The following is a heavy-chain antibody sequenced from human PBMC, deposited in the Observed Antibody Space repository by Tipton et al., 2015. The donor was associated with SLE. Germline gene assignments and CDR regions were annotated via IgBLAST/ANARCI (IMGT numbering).Heavy chain of an antibody. CDR1: GFTFSSYA. V-gene: IGHV3-30-3*01. Sequence: SLRLSCAASGFTFSSYAMHWVRQAPGKGLEWVAVISYDGSNKYYADSVKGRFTISRDNSKNTLYLQMNSLRAEDTAVYYCAKDHLVLRAENYFDYWGQGTLVTVSS. CDR2: ISYDGSNK. CDR3: AKDHLVLRAENYFDY. J-gene: IGHJ4*02. D-gene: IGHD3-10*01.